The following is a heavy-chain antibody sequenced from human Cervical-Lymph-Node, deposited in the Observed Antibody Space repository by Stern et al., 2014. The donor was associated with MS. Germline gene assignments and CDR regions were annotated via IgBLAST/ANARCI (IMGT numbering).Heavy chain of an antibody. V-gene: IGHV3-30-3*01. CDR2: TSYDGTNS. J-gene: IGHJ3*01. CDR3: ARDRRPYDGGPFDL. D-gene: IGHD3-16*01. CDR1: AFSFRDYA. Sequence: VQLVESGGGVVQPGRSLRLSCAASAFSFRDYAMHWVRQAPGKGLEWLAVTSYDGTNSHYVDSVQGRFIISRVNSDNTLYLQLNSLRAEDTALYYCARDRRPYDGGPFDLWGQGTMVIVSS.